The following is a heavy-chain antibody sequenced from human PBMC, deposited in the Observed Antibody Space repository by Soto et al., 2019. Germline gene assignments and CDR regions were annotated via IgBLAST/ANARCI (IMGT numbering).Heavy chain of an antibody. D-gene: IGHD2-8*01. CDR1: GYAFGAYY. CDR2: INPNGGGA. Sequence: QVQLVQSGAEVKKPGASVKVSCKASGYAFGAYYIYWVRQAPGQGLEWMGYINPNGGGARYVQEFRDRLTITTDTPKDTAYMELRSLTSDDTAIYYCAKDRVRTPNGADSFDVWGQGTSVTVS. CDR3: AKDRVRTPNGADSFDV. J-gene: IGHJ3*01. V-gene: IGHV1-2*02.